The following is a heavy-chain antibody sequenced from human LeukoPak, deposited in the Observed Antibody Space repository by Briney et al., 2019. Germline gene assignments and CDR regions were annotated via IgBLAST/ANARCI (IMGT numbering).Heavy chain of an antibody. D-gene: IGHD1-26*01. Sequence: SETLSLTCTVSGASISSSTYYWGWIRQSPGKGLEWIGRVNYAVNTYDNPSLKSRVTISAATSKNQFSLKLNFVTAADPALYYCARHLGPYSASYLDYWGRGSLVTVSS. CDR2: VNYAVNT. V-gene: IGHV4-39*01. J-gene: IGHJ4*02. CDR1: GASISSSTYY. CDR3: ARHLGPYSASYLDY.